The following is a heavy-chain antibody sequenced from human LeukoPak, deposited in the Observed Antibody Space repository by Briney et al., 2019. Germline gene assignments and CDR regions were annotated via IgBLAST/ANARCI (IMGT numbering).Heavy chain of an antibody. CDR3: AKDLGRYRNNYFDY. CDR1: TFSFRNFA. D-gene: IGHD1-26*01. V-gene: IGHV3-23*01. Sequence: GGSLRLSCAASTFSFRNFAMSWVRLAPGKGLEWVSGISDSGHRTDYADSVKGRFTISRDDSKNTLYLQMNSLRAEDTAVYYCAKDLGRYRNNYFDYWGQGTLVTVSS. CDR2: ISDSGHRT. J-gene: IGHJ4*02.